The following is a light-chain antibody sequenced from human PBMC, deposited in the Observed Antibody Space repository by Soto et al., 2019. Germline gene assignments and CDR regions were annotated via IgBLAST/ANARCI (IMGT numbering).Light chain of an antibody. J-gene: IGLJ1*01. CDR3: TSYTRTSSTTYV. V-gene: IGLV2-14*01. CDR2: DVS. Sequence: QSVLTQPASVSGSPGQSITISCTGTSSDVGGYNYVSWDQQHPGKAPKLMIYDVSNRPSGVSNRFSGSKSGNTASLTISGLQAEDEADYYCTSYTRTSSTTYVFGTGTKLTVL. CDR1: SSDVGGYNY.